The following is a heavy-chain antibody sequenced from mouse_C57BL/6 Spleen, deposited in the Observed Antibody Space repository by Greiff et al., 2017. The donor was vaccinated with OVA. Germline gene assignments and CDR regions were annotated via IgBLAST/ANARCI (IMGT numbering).Heavy chain of an antibody. J-gene: IGHJ2*01. CDR1: GYTFTSYC. V-gene: IGHV1-59*01. CDR3: ARQLRLFDN. CDR2: IDPSDSYT. D-gene: IGHD3-2*02. Sequence: QVQLQQPGAELVRPGTSVKLSCKASGYTFTSYCMHWVKQRPGQGLEWIGVIDPSDSYTKYNQKFKGKATLTVDTSSSTCYMHLSSPTSEDSAVYYCARQLRLFDNWGQGTTLTVSS.